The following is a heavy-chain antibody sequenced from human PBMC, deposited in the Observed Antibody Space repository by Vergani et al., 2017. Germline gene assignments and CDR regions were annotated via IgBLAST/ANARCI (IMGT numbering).Heavy chain of an antibody. CDR3: ARAPKSGYTTFFDY. D-gene: IGHD3-16*02. V-gene: IGHV3-33*08. J-gene: IGHJ4*02. CDR2: ISFDASNE. CDR1: GFSLITNA. Sequence: QVQLVESGGGVVRPGGSLRLTCAASGFSLITNAMHWVRQVPGKGLEWLAVISFDASNEEIAQSVKGRFTISRDNSKNTLYLQMNNLRVEDTAIYYCARAPKSGYTTFFDYWGQGTLVTVSS.